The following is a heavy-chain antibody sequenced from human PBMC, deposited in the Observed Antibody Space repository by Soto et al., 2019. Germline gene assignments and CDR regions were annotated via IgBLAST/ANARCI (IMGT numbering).Heavy chain of an antibody. D-gene: IGHD5-18*01. CDR1: VFTFNDYY. CDR3: AITPRSSYGPFDY. J-gene: IGHJ4*02. V-gene: IGHV3-11*06. CDR2: ISVTSAYT. Sequence: PRWSLRLSCLASVFTFNDYYMSWVRQAPGKGLEWLSYISVTSAYTNYAESVRGRFTISRDNAQNSLYLQMNSLRAEDTALYYCAITPRSSYGPFDYWGRGTLVTVSS.